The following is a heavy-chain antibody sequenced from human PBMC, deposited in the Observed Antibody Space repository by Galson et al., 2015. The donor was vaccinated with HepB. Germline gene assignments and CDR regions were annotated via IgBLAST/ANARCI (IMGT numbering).Heavy chain of an antibody. CDR1: GFTVSSNY. CDR3: ARAPYSGSYYEFDY. V-gene: IGHV3-66*01. D-gene: IGHD1-26*01. Sequence: SLRLSCAASGFTVSSNYMSWVRQAPGKGLEWVSVIYSGGSTYYADSVKGRFTISRDNSKNTLYLQMNSLRAEDTAVYYCARAPYSGSYYEFDYWGQGTLVTVSS. CDR2: IYSGGST. J-gene: IGHJ4*02.